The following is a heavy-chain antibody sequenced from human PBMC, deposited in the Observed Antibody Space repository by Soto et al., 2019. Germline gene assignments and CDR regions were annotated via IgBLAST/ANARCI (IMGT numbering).Heavy chain of an antibody. J-gene: IGHJ4*02. CDR1: GGSISSYY. V-gene: IGHV4-59*01. Sequence: SETLSLTCTVSGGSISSYYWGWIRQPPGKGLEWIGYIYYTGRINYNPSHKSRVTISVDTSKNQFSLKLSSVTAADTAVYYCARATMVRGVITPPFDYWGQGTLVTVSS. CDR3: ARATMVRGVITPPFDY. CDR2: IYYTGRI. D-gene: IGHD3-10*01.